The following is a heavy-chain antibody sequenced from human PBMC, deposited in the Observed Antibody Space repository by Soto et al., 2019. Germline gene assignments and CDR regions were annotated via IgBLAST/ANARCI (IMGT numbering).Heavy chain of an antibody. Sequence: SETLSLTCTVSGGSISSYYWSWIRQPPGKGLEWIGYIYYSGSTNYNPSLKSRVTISVDTSKNQFSLKLSSVTAADTAVYYCASSPCGGDCYSFVPGTYYYYGMDVWAKGPRSPSP. V-gene: IGHV4-59*01. CDR3: ASSPCGGDCYSFVPGTYYYYGMDV. CDR2: IYYSGST. CDR1: GGSISSYY. J-gene: IGHJ6*02. D-gene: IGHD2-21*02.